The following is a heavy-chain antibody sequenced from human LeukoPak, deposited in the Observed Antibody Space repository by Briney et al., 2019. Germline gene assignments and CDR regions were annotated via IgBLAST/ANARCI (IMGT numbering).Heavy chain of an antibody. CDR2: MNPNSGNT. Sequence: GASVKVSCKASGFTFTSYDINWVRQAPGHGLEWMGWMNPNSGNTRYAQKVQGRITMTRDTSISTAYMELSSLRSEDTAVYYCARGPTLVRGVIMPDSVGGMDVWGQGTTVTVSS. V-gene: IGHV1-8*01. CDR1: GFTFTSYD. J-gene: IGHJ6*02. CDR3: ARGPTLVRGVIMPDSVGGMDV. D-gene: IGHD3-10*01.